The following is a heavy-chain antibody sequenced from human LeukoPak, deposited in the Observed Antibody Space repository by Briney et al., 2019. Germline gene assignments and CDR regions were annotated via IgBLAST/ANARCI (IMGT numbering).Heavy chain of an antibody. J-gene: IGHJ4*02. CDR3: ARGPGYSYGID. D-gene: IGHD5-18*01. Sequence: PGGSLRLPCAVSGFTFSSYSMSWVRQAPGKGLEWVSSISSSGTYKYYADSVKGRFTISRDNSKNTLYLQMNSLRAEDTAVYYCARGPGYSYGIDWGQGTLVTVSS. CDR1: GFTFSSYS. CDR2: ISSSGTYK. V-gene: IGHV3-21*01.